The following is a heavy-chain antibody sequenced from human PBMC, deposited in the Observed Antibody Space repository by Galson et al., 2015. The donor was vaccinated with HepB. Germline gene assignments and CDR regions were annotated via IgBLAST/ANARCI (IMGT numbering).Heavy chain of an antibody. CDR2: IKQDESEK. J-gene: IGHJ3*02. V-gene: IGHV3-7*01. Sequence: SLRLSCAASGFTFSSYWMSWVRQAPGRGLEWVANIKQDESEKYYVDSVRGRFTISRDNAKNSLYLQMNSLRAEETAVYYCVREGHDSSGSESGGLDIWGQGTMVTVSS. CDR1: GFTFSSYW. CDR3: VREGHDSSGSESGGLDI. D-gene: IGHD6-19*01.